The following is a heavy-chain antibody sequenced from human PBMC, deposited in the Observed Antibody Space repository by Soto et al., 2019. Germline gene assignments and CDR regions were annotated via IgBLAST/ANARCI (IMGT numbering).Heavy chain of an antibody. V-gene: IGHV3-30-3*01. Sequence: QVQLVESGGGVVQPGRSLRLSCAASGFTFSSFAMHWVRQAPGKGLEWVAVISYDGSNKYYADSVKGRFTISRDNSKNTLYLQMNSLRAEDTAVYYCAREGIAAAGTGIDYWGPGTLVTVSS. D-gene: IGHD6-13*01. CDR3: AREGIAAAGTGIDY. CDR2: ISYDGSNK. J-gene: IGHJ4*02. CDR1: GFTFSSFA.